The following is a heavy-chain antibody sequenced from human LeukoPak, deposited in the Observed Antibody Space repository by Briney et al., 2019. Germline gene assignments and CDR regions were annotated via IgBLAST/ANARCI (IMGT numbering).Heavy chain of an antibody. Sequence: ASVKVSCKASGYTFTGYYMHWVRQAPGQGLEWMGWINPNSGGTNYGQKFQGRVTVTRDTSISTAYMELNKLRSDDTAVYYCARDRDYGSGIFDYWGQGTLVTVSS. CDR1: GYTFTGYY. J-gene: IGHJ4*02. V-gene: IGHV1-2*02. CDR2: INPNSGGT. D-gene: IGHD3-10*01. CDR3: ARDRDYGSGIFDY.